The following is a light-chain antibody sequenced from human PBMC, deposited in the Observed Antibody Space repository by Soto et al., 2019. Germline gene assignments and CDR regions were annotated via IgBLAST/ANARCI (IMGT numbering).Light chain of an antibody. CDR3: SSYTIRNTLV. CDR2: DVS. CDR1: NSDVATYNY. J-gene: IGLJ2*01. V-gene: IGLV2-14*03. Sequence: QSALTQPASVFGSPGQSITISCTGSNSDVATYNYVSWHQQHPGKAPKLMIYDVSNRPSGVSNRFSGSKSGNTASLTISGLQAEDEADYYCSSYTIRNTLVFGGGTKLTVL.